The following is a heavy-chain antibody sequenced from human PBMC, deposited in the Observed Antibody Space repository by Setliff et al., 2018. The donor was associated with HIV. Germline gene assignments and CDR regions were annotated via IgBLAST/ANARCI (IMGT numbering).Heavy chain of an antibody. CDR3: ARDFGYGALLGMDV. J-gene: IGHJ6*02. CDR1: GFTFSSYS. CDR2: ISSSSSYI. V-gene: IGHV3-21*01. D-gene: IGHD4-17*01. Sequence: GGSLRLSCAASGFTFSSYSMNWVRQAPGKGLEWVSSISSSSSYIYYAASVKGRFTISRDNAKNSLYLQMNSLRAEDTAVYYCARDFGYGALLGMDVWGQGTTVTVSS.